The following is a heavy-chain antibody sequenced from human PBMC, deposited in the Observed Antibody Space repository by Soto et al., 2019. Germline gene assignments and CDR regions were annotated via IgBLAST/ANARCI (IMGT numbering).Heavy chain of an antibody. CDR1: GYSFTSYW. CDR2: IDPSDSYT. V-gene: IGHV5-10-1*01. CDR3: ARHLAALADV. D-gene: IGHD6-6*01. Sequence: PGESLKISCKGSGYSFTSYWISWVRQMPGKGLEWMGRIDPSDSYTNYSPSFQGHVTISADKSISTAYLQWSSLKAPGTAMYYCARHLAALADVWGQGTTVTVSS. J-gene: IGHJ6*02.